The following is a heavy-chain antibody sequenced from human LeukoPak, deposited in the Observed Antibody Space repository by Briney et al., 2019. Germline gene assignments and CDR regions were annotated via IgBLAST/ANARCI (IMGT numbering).Heavy chain of an antibody. D-gene: IGHD3-10*01. CDR1: GFTFSSYA. V-gene: IGHV3-23*01. Sequence: GGSLRLSXAASGFTFSSYAMSWVRQAPGKGLEWVSLINDSGGNTYYADYVKGRFTISRDNSKNTLFLQMSSLRAEDTAVYYCAKTSAGIRGGYFDYWGQGTLVTVSS. CDR3: AKTSAGIRGGYFDY. J-gene: IGHJ4*02. CDR2: INDSGGNT.